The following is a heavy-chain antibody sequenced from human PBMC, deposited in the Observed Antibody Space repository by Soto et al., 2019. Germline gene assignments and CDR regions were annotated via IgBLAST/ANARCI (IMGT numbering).Heavy chain of an antibody. CDR2: IFYTGST. V-gene: IGHV4-39*02. CDR3: ARAARPRWGFDF. Sequence: SETLSLTCSVSGDSINNNNYYWGWIRQPPGKGLEWIGNIFYTGSTFYNPSLKSRVTITIDTSKNNFSLELSSVTAADTAVYYCARAARPRWGFDFWGQGTLVTVSS. J-gene: IGHJ4*02. CDR1: GDSINNNNYY. D-gene: IGHD4-17*01.